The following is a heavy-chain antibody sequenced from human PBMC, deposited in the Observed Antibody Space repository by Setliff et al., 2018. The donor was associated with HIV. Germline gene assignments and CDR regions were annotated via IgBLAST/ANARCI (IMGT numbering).Heavy chain of an antibody. CDR2: MNPNSGNT. V-gene: IGHV1-8*01. CDR3: AKPFGSDGSRQLDS. J-gene: IGHJ4*02. CDR1: GYTFSQYA. Sequence: ASVKVSCKASGYTFSQYALHWVRQAPGQRLEWMGWMNPNSGNTGYAQKFQGRVTMTRNTSISTAYMELSSLRSDDTAIYYCAKPFGSDGSRQLDSWGQGTLVTVSS. D-gene: IGHD2-15*01.